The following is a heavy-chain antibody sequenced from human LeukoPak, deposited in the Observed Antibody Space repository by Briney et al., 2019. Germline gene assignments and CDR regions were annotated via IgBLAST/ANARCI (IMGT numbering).Heavy chain of an antibody. CDR1: GYTFTSYG. V-gene: IGHV1-18*01. Sequence: ASVKVSCKASGYTFTSYGISWVRQAPGQGLEWMGWISAYNGNTNYTQKPQGRVTMTTDTSTSTAYMEQRSLRSDETAVYYCARDPIPKLEWAANWFDPWGQGTLVTVSS. D-gene: IGHD3-3*01. CDR3: ARDPIPKLEWAANWFDP. CDR2: ISAYNGNT. J-gene: IGHJ5*02.